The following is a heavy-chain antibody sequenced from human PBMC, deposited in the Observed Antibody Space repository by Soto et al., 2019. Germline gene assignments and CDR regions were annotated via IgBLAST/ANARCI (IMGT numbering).Heavy chain of an antibody. D-gene: IGHD1-20*01. CDR2: INHSGST. J-gene: IGHJ4*02. V-gene: IGHV4-39*07. CDR1: GGSISSGDYY. CDR3: AREVTGKLRYFDY. Sequence: SETLSLTCTVSGGSISSGDYYWSWIRQPPGKGLEWIGEINHSGSTNYNPSLKSRVTISVDTSKKQFSLKLSSVTAVDTAVYYCAREVTGKLRYFDYWGQGTLVTVSS.